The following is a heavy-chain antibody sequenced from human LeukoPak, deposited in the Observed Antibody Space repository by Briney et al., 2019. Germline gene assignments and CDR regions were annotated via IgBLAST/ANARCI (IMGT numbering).Heavy chain of an antibody. Sequence: SETLSLTCTVSGASISTNSYYWGWIRQPPGKGLEWIGSIYYRGSTYYNPSLKSRVAISVDTSKNQFSLKLSSVTAADTAVYYCARDSRSGWGNWFDPWGQGTLVTVSS. CDR3: ARDSRSGWGNWFDP. J-gene: IGHJ5*02. CDR1: GASISTNSYY. CDR2: IYYRGST. V-gene: IGHV4-39*07. D-gene: IGHD6-19*01.